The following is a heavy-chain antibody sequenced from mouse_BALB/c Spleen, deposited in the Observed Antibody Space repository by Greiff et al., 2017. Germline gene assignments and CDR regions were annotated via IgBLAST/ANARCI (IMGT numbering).Heavy chain of an antibody. CDR2: ISDGGSYT. CDR3: GRGYDEGYYYAMDY. CDR1: GFTFSDYY. D-gene: IGHD2-14*01. Sequence: EVKLMESGGGLVKPGGSLKLSCAASGFTFSDYYMYWVRQTPEKRLEWVATISDGGSYTYYPDSVKGRFTISRDNAKNNLYLQMSSLKSEDTAMYYCGRGYDEGYYYAMDYWGQGTSVTVSS. V-gene: IGHV5-4*02. J-gene: IGHJ4*01.